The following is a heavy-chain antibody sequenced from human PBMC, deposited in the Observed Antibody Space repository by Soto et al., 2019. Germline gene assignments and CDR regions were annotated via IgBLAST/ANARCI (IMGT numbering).Heavy chain of an antibody. CDR3: ARTNGAYSNYFDY. CDR2: IGGSSGHI. Sequence: EVQLVESGGGLVKPGGSLRLSCAASGFTFRSYSMVWVRQAPEKGLEWVSSIGGSSGHIYYADSLKGRFTISRDNAKNSLYLQMNSLRVDYTAVYYFARTNGAYSNYFDYWGQGTLVTVSS. V-gene: IGHV3-21*01. J-gene: IGHJ4*02. D-gene: IGHD2-8*01. CDR1: GFTFRSYS.